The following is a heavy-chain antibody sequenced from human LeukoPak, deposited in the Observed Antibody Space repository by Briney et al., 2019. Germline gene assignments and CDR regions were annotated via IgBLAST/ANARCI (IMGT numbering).Heavy chain of an antibody. Sequence: GGSLRLSCAASGFTFSSYAMSWVRQAPGKGLEWVSAISGSGGSTYYADSVKGRLTISRNNSKNTLYLQMNSLRAEDTAVYYCAKEIAVAGTNYYYGMDVWGQGTTVTVSS. V-gene: IGHV3-23*01. CDR3: AKEIAVAGTNYYYGMDV. CDR1: GFTFSSYA. CDR2: ISGSGGST. J-gene: IGHJ6*02. D-gene: IGHD6-19*01.